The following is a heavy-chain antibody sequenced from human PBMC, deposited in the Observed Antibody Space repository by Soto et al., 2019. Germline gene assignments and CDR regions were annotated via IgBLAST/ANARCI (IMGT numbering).Heavy chain of an antibody. V-gene: IGHV3-21*04. Sequence: GGSLRLSCAASGFTFSSYSMNWVRQAPGKGLEWVSSISSSSSYIYYADSVKGRFTISRDNSKNTLYLQMNSLRAEDTAVYYCAKEDAVAGTQNWGQGTLVTVSS. CDR3: AKEDAVAGTQN. CDR2: ISSSSSYI. D-gene: IGHD6-19*01. CDR1: GFTFSSYS. J-gene: IGHJ4*02.